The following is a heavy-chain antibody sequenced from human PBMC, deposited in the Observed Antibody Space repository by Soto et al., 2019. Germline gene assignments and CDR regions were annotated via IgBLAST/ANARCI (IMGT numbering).Heavy chain of an antibody. V-gene: IGHV3-23*01. CDR2: ISGSGGST. CDR3: AKEWGRGWTLGPDY. J-gene: IGHJ4*02. Sequence: PGGSLRLSCAASGFTFSSYAMSWVRQAPGKGLEWVSAISGSGGSTYYADSVKGRFTISRDNSKNTLYLQMNSLRAGDTAVYYCAKEWGRGWTLGPDYWGQGTLVTVSS. CDR1: GFTFSSYA. D-gene: IGHD6-19*01.